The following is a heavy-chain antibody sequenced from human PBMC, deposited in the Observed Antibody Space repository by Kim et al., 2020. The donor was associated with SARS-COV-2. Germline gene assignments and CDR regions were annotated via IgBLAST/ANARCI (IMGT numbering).Heavy chain of an antibody. V-gene: IGHV3-74*01. CDR3: VRRSVPCAGTNCHVDDALAI. D-gene: IGHD6-13*01. Sequence: GGSLRLSCAASGFSFRNYWMHWVRQVPGKGLVWVSRIKSDGSSTSYADSVKDRFMISRDNAENTLYLQMNSLRGEDTAVYFCVRRSVPCAGTNCHVDDALAIWGQGTTVTV. CDR2: IKSDGSST. CDR1: GFSFRNYW. J-gene: IGHJ3*02.